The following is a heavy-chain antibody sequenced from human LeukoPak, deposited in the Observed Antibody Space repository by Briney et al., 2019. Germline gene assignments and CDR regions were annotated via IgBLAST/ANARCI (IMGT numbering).Heavy chain of an antibody. J-gene: IGHJ4*02. Sequence: PSETLSLTCTVSGYSISSGYYWGWIRQPPGKGLEWIGSIYHSGSTYYNPSLKSRVTISVDTSKNQFSLKLSSVTAADTAVYYCARLTRFLEWPNDYWGQGTLVTVSS. CDR1: GYSISSGYY. CDR2: IYHSGST. CDR3: ARLTRFLEWPNDY. V-gene: IGHV4-38-2*02. D-gene: IGHD3-3*01.